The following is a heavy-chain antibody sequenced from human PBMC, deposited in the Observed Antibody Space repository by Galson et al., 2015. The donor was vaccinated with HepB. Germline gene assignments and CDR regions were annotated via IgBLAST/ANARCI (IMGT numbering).Heavy chain of an antibody. CDR2: ISYDGSNK. D-gene: IGHD4-23*01. Sequence: SLRLSCAASGFTFSSYAMHWVRQAPGKGLEWVAVISYDGSNKYYADSVKGRFTISRDNSKNTLYLQMNSLRAEDTAVYYCARGDYGGTGGWSFDLWGRGTLVTVSS. J-gene: IGHJ2*01. CDR1: GFTFSSYA. V-gene: IGHV3-30-3*01. CDR3: ARGDYGGTGGWSFDL.